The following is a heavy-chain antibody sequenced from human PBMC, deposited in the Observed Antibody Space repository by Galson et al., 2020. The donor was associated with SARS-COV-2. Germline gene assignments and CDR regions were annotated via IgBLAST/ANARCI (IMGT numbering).Heavy chain of an antibody. D-gene: IGHD6-19*01. J-gene: IGHJ3*02. CDR2: ISYDGSNK. CDR3: ARDDPGWFGAFDI. Sequence: GESLKISCAASGFTFSSYAMHWVRQAPGKGLEWVAVISYDGSNKYYADSVKGRFTISRDNSKNTLYLQMNSLRAEDTAVYYCARDDPGWFGAFDIWGQGTMVTGSS. V-gene: IGHV3-30*04. CDR1: GFTFSSYA.